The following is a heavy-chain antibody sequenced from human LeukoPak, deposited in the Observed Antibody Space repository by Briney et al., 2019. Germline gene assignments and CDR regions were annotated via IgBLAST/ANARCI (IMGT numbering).Heavy chain of an antibody. D-gene: IGHD3-10*01. CDR1: GYSFTSYW. J-gene: IGHJ4*02. CDR2: IYPGDSDT. CDR3: ARQFGGSGTYPLDY. Sequence: GESLQISCQGSGYSFTSYWIGWVRQLPGKGLEWMGIIYPGDSDTRYGPSFQGQVTISADKSISTAYLQWSSLKASDTAMYYCARQFGGSGTYPLDYWGQGTLVTVSS. V-gene: IGHV5-51*01.